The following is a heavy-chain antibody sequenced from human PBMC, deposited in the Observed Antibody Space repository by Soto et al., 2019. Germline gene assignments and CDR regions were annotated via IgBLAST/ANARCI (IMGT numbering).Heavy chain of an antibody. V-gene: IGHV4-59*08. CDR3: ARHLGSGYCTNGVCWEYPKRDYYYMDV. CDR2: IYYSGST. J-gene: IGHJ6*03. CDR1: GGSISSYY. Sequence: SETLSLTCTVSGGSISSYYWSWIRQPPGKGLEWIGYIYYSGSTNYNPSLKSRVTISVDTSKNQFSLKLSSVTAADTAVYYCARHLGSGYCTNGVCWEYPKRDYYYMDVWGKGTTVTVSS. D-gene: IGHD2-8*01.